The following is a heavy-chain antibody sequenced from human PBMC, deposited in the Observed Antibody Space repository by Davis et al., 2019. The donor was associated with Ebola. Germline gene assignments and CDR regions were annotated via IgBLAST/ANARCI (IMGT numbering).Heavy chain of an antibody. CDR1: GFTFSSYW. CDR2: IKEDGNEK. CDR3: AKGRITMVRGVIITLQPYYYYYGMDV. Sequence: GGSLRLSCAASGFTFSSYWMSWVRQAPGKGLEWVANIKEDGNEKHYVDSVKGRFTISRDNAKNSLYLQMNSLRAEDTAVYYCAKGRITMVRGVIITLQPYYYYYGMDVWGKGTTVTVSS. V-gene: IGHV3-7*01. J-gene: IGHJ6*04. D-gene: IGHD3-10*01.